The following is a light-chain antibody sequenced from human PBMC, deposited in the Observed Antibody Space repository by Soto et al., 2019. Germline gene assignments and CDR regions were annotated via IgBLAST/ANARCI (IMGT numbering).Light chain of an antibody. J-gene: IGLJ2*01. Sequence: SYELTQPPSVSVAPGKTARITCGGNNIGSESVHWYQQEPGQAPVLVIYYDSDRPSGIPERFSGSNSGNTATLTISRVEAGDEADYYCQVWDSSRDHVVFGGGTKLTVL. CDR3: QVWDSSRDHVV. CDR1: NIGSES. V-gene: IGLV3-21*04. CDR2: YDS.